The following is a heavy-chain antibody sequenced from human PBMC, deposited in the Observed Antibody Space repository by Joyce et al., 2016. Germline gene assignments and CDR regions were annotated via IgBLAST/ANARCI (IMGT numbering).Heavy chain of an antibody. D-gene: IGHD2/OR15-2a*01. CDR3: AGERGGEYHYMDV. J-gene: IGHJ6*03. CDR2: IYSGGDT. Sequence: EVQLVESGGGLIQPGGSLRLSCAPSGLTINSNYMSWVRQAPGMGVKWVSLIYSGGDTYDADSVKGRFTISRDNSKNTLYLQMNSLRAEDTAVYYCAGERGGEYHYMDVWGKGTTVTVSS. CDR1: GLTINSNY. V-gene: IGHV3-53*01.